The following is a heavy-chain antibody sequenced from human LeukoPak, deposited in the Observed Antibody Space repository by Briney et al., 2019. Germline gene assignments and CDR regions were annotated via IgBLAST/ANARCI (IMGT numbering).Heavy chain of an antibody. Sequence: SETLSLTCAVYGGSFSGYYWSWIRQPPGKGLEWIGEINHSGSTNYNPSLKSRVTISVDTSKNQFSLKLSSVTAADTAVYYCARGSILKYGSGTYNYWGQGTLVTASS. J-gene: IGHJ4*02. V-gene: IGHV4-34*01. CDR1: GGSFSGYY. D-gene: IGHD3-10*01. CDR2: INHSGST. CDR3: ARGSILKYGSGTYNY.